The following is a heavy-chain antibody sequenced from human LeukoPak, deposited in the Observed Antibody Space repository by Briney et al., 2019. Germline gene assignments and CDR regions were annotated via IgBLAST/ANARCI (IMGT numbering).Heavy chain of an antibody. J-gene: IGHJ4*02. CDR3: ARESMVRGSYYFDY. CDR1: GFTFSSYG. V-gene: IGHV3-33*01. D-gene: IGHD3-10*01. CDR2: IWYDGSNK. Sequence: QPGGSLRLSCAASGFTFSSYGMHWVRQAPGKGLEWVAVIWYDGSNKYYADSVKGRFTISRDNSKNTLYLQMNSLRAEDTAVYYCARESMVRGSYYFDYWGQGTLVTVPS.